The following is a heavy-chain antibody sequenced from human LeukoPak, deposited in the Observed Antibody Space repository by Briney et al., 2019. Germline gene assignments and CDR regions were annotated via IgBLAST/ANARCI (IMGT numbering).Heavy chain of an antibody. D-gene: IGHD4-17*01. CDR3: ARTVYGEPERFDY. V-gene: IGHV4-61*02. J-gene: IGHJ4*02. CDR2: IYTSGST. CDR1: GGSISSGSYY. Sequence: PSQTLSLTCTVSGGSISSGSYYWSWIRQPAGKGLEWIGRIYTSGSTNYNPSLKSRVTMSVDTSKNQFSLKLSSVTAADTAVYYCARTVYGEPERFDYWGQGTLVTVSS.